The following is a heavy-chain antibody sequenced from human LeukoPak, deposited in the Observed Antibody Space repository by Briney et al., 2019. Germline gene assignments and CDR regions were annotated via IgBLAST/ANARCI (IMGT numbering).Heavy chain of an antibody. Sequence: SETLSLTCAVYGGSFSGYYWSWIRQPPGKGLEWIGEINHSGSTNYNPSLKSRVTISVDTSKNQFSLKLSSVTAADTAVYYCASYSLRKRESDYWGQGTLVTVSS. CDR1: GGSFSGYY. CDR2: INHSGST. V-gene: IGHV4-34*01. D-gene: IGHD6-13*01. J-gene: IGHJ4*02. CDR3: ASYSLRKRESDY.